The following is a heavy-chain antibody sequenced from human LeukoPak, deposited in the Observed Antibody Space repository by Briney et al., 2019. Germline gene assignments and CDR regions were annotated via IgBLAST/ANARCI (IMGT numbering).Heavy chain of an antibody. D-gene: IGHD1-14*01. CDR2: IRSKANNYAT. V-gene: IGHV3-73*01. J-gene: IGHJ4*02. CDR1: GFTFSGSS. Sequence: DPGGSLRLSCAASGFTFSGSSVHWVRQASGKGLEWVGQIRSKANNYATAYAASVNGRFTLSRDDSKNTTYLHMNNLETEDTAVYYCTSYPRRTSPYWGQGALVTVSS. CDR3: TSYPRRTSPY.